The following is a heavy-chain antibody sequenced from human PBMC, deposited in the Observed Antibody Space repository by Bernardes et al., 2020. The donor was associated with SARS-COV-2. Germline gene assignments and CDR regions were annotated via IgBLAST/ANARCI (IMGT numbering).Heavy chain of an antibody. J-gene: IGHJ4*02. CDR1: GYTFSDSH. CDR3: ARGYYSDIHDYFYAGY. CDR2: ITPNSGDT. D-gene: IGHD3-22*01. Sequence: ASVKVSCKTSGYTFSDSHIHWVRQAPGQGLEWMGWITPNSGDTNYAQNFQGRVTMTRATSISTAYMELSSLTSDDTAVYFCARGYYSDIHDYFYAGYCGQGTLVTVSS. V-gene: IGHV1-2*02.